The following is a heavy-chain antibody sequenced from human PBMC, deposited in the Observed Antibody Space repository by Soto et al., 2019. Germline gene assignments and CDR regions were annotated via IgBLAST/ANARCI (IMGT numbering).Heavy chain of an antibody. V-gene: IGHV3-23*01. CDR3: AKDGGGVPAAPNWFAP. Sequence: GGALRLPCSGSGGTLSRCAKSWGRHAPGKGLEWVSAISGSGGSTYYADSVKGRFTISRDNSKNTLYLQMNSLRAEDTAVYYCAKDGGGVPAAPNWFAPWAQGTLDPVSS. D-gene: IGHD2-2*01. CDR2: ISGSGGST. CDR1: GGTLSRCA. J-gene: IGHJ5*02.